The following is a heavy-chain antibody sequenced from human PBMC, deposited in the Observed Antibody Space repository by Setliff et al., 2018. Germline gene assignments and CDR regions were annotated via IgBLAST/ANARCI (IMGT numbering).Heavy chain of an antibody. D-gene: IGHD1-1*01. V-gene: IGHV3-7*01. Sequence: RLSCAASGFTFSSYWMTWVRQAPGKGLEWVANIKQDGSETYYVDSVKGRFTISRDNAKNSLYLQMNSLRAEDTALYYCARGTGTLDYWGQGTLVTVSS. CDR2: IKQDGSET. CDR1: GFTFSSYW. J-gene: IGHJ4*02. CDR3: ARGTGTLDY.